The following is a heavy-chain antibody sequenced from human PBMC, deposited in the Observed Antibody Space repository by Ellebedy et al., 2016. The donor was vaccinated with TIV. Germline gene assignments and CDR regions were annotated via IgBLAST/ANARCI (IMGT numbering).Heavy chain of an antibody. CDR2: IDNAGDT. J-gene: IGHJ6*02. CDR1: GFTFSRCD. V-gene: IGHV3-13*01. CDR3: TRFEIISGGGYGMDV. Sequence: GESLKISXAASGFTFSRCDMHWVRQSTRKGLEWVASIDNAGDTYYSGSVKGRFTISRENAKNSLYLQMNSLRVEATAVYYCTRFEIISGGGYGMDVWGQGTTVTVSS. D-gene: IGHD3-16*01.